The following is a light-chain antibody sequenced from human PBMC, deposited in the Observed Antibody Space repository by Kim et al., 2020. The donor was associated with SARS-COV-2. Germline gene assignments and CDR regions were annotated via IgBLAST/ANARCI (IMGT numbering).Light chain of an antibody. J-gene: IGLJ2*01. CDR2: NVD. CDR1: PGAVTSGYV. Sequence: GGTLTLSCASSPGAVTSGYVPNGFQQKPGQTPRALIYNVDNKNAWTPARFSGSLLGGKAALTLSGAQHEDEAEYYCLLYFGGTQGVFGGGTKLTVL. CDR3: LLYFGGTQGV. V-gene: IGLV7-43*01.